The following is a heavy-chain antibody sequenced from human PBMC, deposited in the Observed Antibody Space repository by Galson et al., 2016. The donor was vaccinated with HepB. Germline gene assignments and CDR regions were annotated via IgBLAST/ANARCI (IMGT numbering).Heavy chain of an antibody. CDR2: IGTAGDT. J-gene: IGHJ5*02. Sequence: SLRLSCAASGFPFSSYDMHWDRQSTGKGLEWVSGIGTAGDTFYAGSVKGRFNISRENAENSLYLQMNSLRVGDTAVYYCARGGLGYCTGGGCTPFDPWGQGTLVTVSS. CDR1: GFPFSSYD. D-gene: IGHD2-8*02. CDR3: ARGGLGYCTGGGCTPFDP. V-gene: IGHV3-13*01.